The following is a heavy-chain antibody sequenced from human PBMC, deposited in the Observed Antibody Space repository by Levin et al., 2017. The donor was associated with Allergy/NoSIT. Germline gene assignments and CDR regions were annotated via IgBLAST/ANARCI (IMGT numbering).Heavy chain of an antibody. D-gene: IGHD2-15*01. V-gene: IGHV3-30-3*01. CDR3: AREYCSGGSCYFTPHYWYFDL. J-gene: IGHJ2*01. CDR2: ISYDGSNK. Sequence: PGGSLRLSCAASGFTFSSYAMHWVRQAPGKGLEWVAVISYDGSNKYYADSVKGRFTISRDNSKNTLYLQMNSLRAEDTAVYYCAREYCSGGSCYFTPHYWYFDLWGRGTLVTVSS. CDR1: GFTFSSYA.